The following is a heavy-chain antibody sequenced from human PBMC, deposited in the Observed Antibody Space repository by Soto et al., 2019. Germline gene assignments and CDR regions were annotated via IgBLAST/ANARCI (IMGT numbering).Heavy chain of an antibody. V-gene: IGHV3-48*02. J-gene: IGHJ4*02. CDR1: GFSLTSYS. CDR2: ISGSGSTK. D-gene: IGHD4-17*01. Sequence: VQLVESGGGLVQPGGSLRLSCAASGFSLTSYSMNWDRQAPGKGLQWVAYISGSGSTKKYADSVKGRFTISRDNAENSVYLQMNSLGDEETAVYYCARGAGYGDYGGYWGQGTLVTVSS. CDR3: ARGAGYGDYGGY.